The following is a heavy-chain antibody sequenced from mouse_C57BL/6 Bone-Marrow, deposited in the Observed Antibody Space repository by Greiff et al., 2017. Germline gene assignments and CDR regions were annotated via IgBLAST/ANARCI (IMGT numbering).Heavy chain of an antibody. V-gene: IGHV1-69*01. Sequence: VQLQQPGAELVMPGASVKLSCKASGYTFTSYWMHWVKQRPGQGLEWIGEIDPSDSYTNYNQKFKGKSTLTVDKSSSTAYMQLSSLTSEDSAVYYCATDYYGSSLDYWGQGTTLTVSS. CDR2: IDPSDSYT. D-gene: IGHD1-1*01. CDR3: ATDYYGSSLDY. CDR1: GYTFTSYW. J-gene: IGHJ2*01.